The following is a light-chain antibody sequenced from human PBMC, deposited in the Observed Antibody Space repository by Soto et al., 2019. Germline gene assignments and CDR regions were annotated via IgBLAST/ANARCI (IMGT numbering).Light chain of an antibody. CDR1: SSDFGNFNL. CDR3: CSYAGNKIHYV. Sequence: QSVLTQPASVSGPPGQSITIACAGTSSDFGNFNLVSWYQHHPGKAPKLMIFEVSKRPSGVPNRYSGSKSGNTASLTISGLQAEDEADYYCCSYAGNKIHYVFGTGTKVTVL. J-gene: IGLJ1*01. CDR2: EVS. V-gene: IGLV2-23*02.